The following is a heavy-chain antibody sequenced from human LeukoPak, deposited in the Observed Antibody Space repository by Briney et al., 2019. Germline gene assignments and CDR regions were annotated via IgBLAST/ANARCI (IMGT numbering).Heavy chain of an antibody. CDR3: ARDSRRATVFDY. J-gene: IGHJ4*02. CDR2: YI. D-gene: IGHD1-14*01. V-gene: IGHV3-21*01. Sequence: YIYYADSVKGRFTISRDNAKNSLYLQMNSLRAEDTAVYYCARDSRRATVFDYWGQGTLVTVSS.